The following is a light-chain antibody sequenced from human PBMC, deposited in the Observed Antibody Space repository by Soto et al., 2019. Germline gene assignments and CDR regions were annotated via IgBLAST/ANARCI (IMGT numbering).Light chain of an antibody. Sequence: QSVLTQPPSVSGAPGQRVTISCTGRSSNIGAGHAVHWYQHIPGTAPTLLIYGNNKRPLGVPDRFSGSQSGTSASLAITGLQAADEADFYCQSYDTTLSDFVFGTGTTVTVL. CDR1: SSNIGAGHA. CDR2: GNN. J-gene: IGLJ1*01. CDR3: QSYDTTLSDFV. V-gene: IGLV1-40*01.